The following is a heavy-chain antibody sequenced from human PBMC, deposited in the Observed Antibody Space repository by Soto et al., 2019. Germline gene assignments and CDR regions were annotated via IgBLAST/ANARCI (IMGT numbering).Heavy chain of an antibody. CDR3: TRTRGQLLADAFDI. J-gene: IGHJ3*02. D-gene: IGHD2-2*01. Sequence: QTLSLTCAMSGDSVATNTAALNWVRQSPSRGLEWLGMTYYRSKWYFDYAVSVKSRITITPDTSKNQFSLHLDSVTPGDTAVYYCTRTRGQLLADAFDIWGLGTIVTVSS. CDR1: GDSVATNTAA. CDR2: TYYRSKWYF. V-gene: IGHV6-1*01.